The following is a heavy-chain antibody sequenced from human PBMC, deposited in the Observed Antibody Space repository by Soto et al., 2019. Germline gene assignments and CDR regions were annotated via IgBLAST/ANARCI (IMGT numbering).Heavy chain of an antibody. CDR3: TKVSPQWLVHDY. Sequence: GGSMRLSCAASGFTVSGDYVSWVRQAPGKGLECVSVIHFGGNTYYADSVKGRFTVSRDNSKNTLYLQMNSLRVEDTAIYFCTKVSPQWLVHDYWGQGTLVTVSS. D-gene: IGHD6-19*01. CDR1: GFTVSGDY. CDR2: IHFGGNT. J-gene: IGHJ4*02. V-gene: IGHV3-53*01.